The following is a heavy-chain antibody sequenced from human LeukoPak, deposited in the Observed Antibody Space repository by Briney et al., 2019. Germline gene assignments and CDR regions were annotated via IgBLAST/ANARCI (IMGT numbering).Heavy chain of an antibody. CDR3: AKAGGYYPLRYFDY. CDR2: IDNAGSIT. Sequence: GGSLRLSCAASGFTFSNYWIHWVRQAPGKGLVWVSRIDNAGSITTYADSVKGRFTISRDNSKNTLYLQMNSLRAEDTAVYYCAKAGGYYPLRYFDYWGQGTLVTVSS. V-gene: IGHV3-74*03. J-gene: IGHJ4*02. D-gene: IGHD3-3*01. CDR1: GFTFSNYW.